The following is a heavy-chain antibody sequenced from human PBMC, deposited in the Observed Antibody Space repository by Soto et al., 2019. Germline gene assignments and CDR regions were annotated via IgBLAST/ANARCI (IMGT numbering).Heavy chain of an antibody. J-gene: IGHJ6*02. D-gene: IGHD1-26*01. CDR3: AGRVGATNYGMDV. Sequence: LRLSCAASEFTVSSNYMNWVRQAPGKGLECVSTIYSGGSTYYADSVKGRFTISRDNSKNTLYLQMNNLRAEDTAVYYCAGRVGATNYGMDVWGQGTTVTVSS. V-gene: IGHV3-53*01. CDR2: IYSGGST. CDR1: EFTVSSNY.